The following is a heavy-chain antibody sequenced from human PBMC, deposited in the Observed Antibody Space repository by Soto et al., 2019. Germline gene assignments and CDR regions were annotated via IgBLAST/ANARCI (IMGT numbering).Heavy chain of an antibody. CDR3: AREEGGGYDHRWFDP. Sequence: QVQLQESGPGLVKPSQTLSLTCTVSGGSISSGGYYWSWIRQHPGKGLEWIGYIYYSGSTYYNPSLKSRVTISVDTSKNQCSLKLSSVTAAATAVYYCAREEGGGYDHRWFDPWGQGTLVTVSS. V-gene: IGHV4-31*03. D-gene: IGHD5-12*01. CDR2: IYYSGST. CDR1: GGSISSGGYY. J-gene: IGHJ5*02.